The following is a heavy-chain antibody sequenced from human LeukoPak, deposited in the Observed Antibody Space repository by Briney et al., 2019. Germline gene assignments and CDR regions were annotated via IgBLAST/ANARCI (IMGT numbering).Heavy chain of an antibody. Sequence: ASLMVSCTASGYSFTAAYNIHWLRQAPGQGPEFMGWINPNSGDTRYAQKFQGRVTVTRDTVISTAYMELNSLTSDDTAVYYCARDPRGTYDYWGQGTLVTVSS. D-gene: IGHD5-12*01. CDR3: ARDPRGTYDY. CDR2: INPNSGDT. CDR1: GYSFTAAYN. V-gene: IGHV1-2*02. J-gene: IGHJ4*02.